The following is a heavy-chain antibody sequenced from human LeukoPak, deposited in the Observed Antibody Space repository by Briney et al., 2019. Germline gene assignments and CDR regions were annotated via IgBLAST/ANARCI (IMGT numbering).Heavy chain of an antibody. CDR3: TRDPRLREFES. V-gene: IGHV3-30-3*01. J-gene: IGHJ1*01. D-gene: IGHD2-21*02. CDR1: GFTFSTSS. CDR2: ISSDGNNE. Sequence: GGSLRLSCAASGFTFSTSSMHWVRQTPGKGLDWVALISSDGNNENYANSVKGRFTISRDNSKNTLSLQMNSLRDDDTAVYYCTRDPRLREFESWGQGTLVTVSS.